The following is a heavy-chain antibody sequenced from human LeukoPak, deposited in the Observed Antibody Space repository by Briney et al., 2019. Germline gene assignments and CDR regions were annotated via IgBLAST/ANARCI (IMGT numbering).Heavy chain of an antibody. Sequence: SETLSLTCTVSGGSIRSSYYYWGWIRQPPGKGLEWIGSIYDSGSTYYNPSLKSRVTISVDTSKNQFSLKLSSVTAADTAVYYCVVVVAATIDYWGQGTLVTVSS. D-gene: IGHD2-15*01. V-gene: IGHV4-39*01. J-gene: IGHJ4*02. CDR1: GGSIRSSYYY. CDR3: VVVVAATIDY. CDR2: IYDSGST.